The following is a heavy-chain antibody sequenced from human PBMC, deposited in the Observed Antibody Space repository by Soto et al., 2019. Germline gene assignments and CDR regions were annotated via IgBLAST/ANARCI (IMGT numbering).Heavy chain of an antibody. CDR2: INPISGAS. J-gene: IGHJ5*02. D-gene: IGHD2-2*01. V-gene: IGHV1-69*13. CDR3: ARGPVVVPAAIGLGWFDP. Sequence: SVKVSCKASGGTFSSYTLNWVRQAPGQGLEWMGGINPISGASNYAQRFRGRVTITADESTSTAYMDLGTLRSEDTAVYYCARGPVVVPAAIGLGWFDPWGQGTLVTVSS. CDR1: GGTFSSYT.